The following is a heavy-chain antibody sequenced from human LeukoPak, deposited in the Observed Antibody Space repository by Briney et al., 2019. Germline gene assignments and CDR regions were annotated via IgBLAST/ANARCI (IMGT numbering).Heavy chain of an antibody. CDR2: IYYSGST. CDR3: ARRPGYYGMDV. CDR1: GGSISSYY. Sequence: SETLSLTCTVSGGSISSYYWSWIRQPPGKGLEWIGYIYYSGSTNYNPSLKSRVTISVDTSKNQFSLKLSSVTAADTAVYYCARRPGYYGMDVWGQGTTVTVSS. V-gene: IGHV4-59*08. J-gene: IGHJ6*02.